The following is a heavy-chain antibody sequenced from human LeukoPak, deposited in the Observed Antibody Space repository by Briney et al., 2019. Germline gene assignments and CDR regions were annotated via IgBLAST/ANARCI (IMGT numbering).Heavy chain of an antibody. J-gene: IGHJ3*02. CDR3: ARKKPSGPGDIFDI. D-gene: IGHD2-21*01. CDR2: ISGSGGTT. CDR1: GFPFSSHA. V-gene: IGHV3-23*01. Sequence: PGGSLRLSCAASGFPFSSHAMTWVRQSPGKGLECLSVISGSGGTTYYADSVKGRFTITRDNSKNTLYLQMSGLRADDTAVYYCARKKPSGPGDIFDIWGQGTLVTVSS.